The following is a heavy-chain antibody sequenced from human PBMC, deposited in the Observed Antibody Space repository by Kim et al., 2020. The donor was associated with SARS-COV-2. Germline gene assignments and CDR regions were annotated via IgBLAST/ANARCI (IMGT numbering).Heavy chain of an antibody. CDR1: GYSFISYW. Sequence: GESLKISCKGSGYSFISYWISWVRQMPGKGLEWMGRIDPSDSYTNYSPSFQGHVTFSTDKSISTAYLQWSSLKASDTAMYYCARLGYCSGGSCSPASPIDYWGQGTLVTVSS. V-gene: IGHV5-10-1*01. CDR3: ARLGYCSGGSCSPASPIDY. CDR2: IDPSDSYT. D-gene: IGHD2-15*01. J-gene: IGHJ4*02.